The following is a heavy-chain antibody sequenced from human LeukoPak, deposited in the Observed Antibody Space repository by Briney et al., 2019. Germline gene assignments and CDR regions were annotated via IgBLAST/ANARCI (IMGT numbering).Heavy chain of an antibody. D-gene: IGHD2-21*01. CDR3: ARGAGGDHEISFDADY. CDR2: IIPIFGTE. J-gene: IGHJ4*02. Sequence: GSSVKVSCKASGGTFSSYAISWVRQAPGQGLEWMGGIIPIFGTENYAQKFQGRVTITADESTSTAYMELSSLRSEDTAVYYCARGAGGDHEISFDADYWGQGTLVTVSS. V-gene: IGHV1-69*01. CDR1: GGTFSSYA.